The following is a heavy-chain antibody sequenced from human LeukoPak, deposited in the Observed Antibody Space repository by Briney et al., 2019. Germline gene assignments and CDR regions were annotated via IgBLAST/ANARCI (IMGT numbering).Heavy chain of an antibody. CDR1: GYTFTSYY. CDR3: ARDVYGLDV. J-gene: IGHJ6*02. CDR2: INVSGGGT. Sequence: ASVKVSCKASGYTFTSYYIHWVRQAPGQGLEWMGVINVSGGGTTYAQRFQGRVTMTRDTSTSTVYMELSSLRSDDTAVYYCARDVYGLDVWGQGATVTVSS. V-gene: IGHV1-46*01.